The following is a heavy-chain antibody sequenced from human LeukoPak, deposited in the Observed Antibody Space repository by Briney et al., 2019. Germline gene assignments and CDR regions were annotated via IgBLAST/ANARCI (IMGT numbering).Heavy chain of an antibody. D-gene: IGHD5-18*01. V-gene: IGHV1-69*05. Sequence: GSSVKVSCKASGGTFSSYAISWVRQAPGQGLEWMGGIIPIFGTANYAQKFQGRVTITTDESTSTAYTELSSLRSEDTAVYYCAIEKTRLYSYGPLYYYMDVWGKGTTVTVSS. J-gene: IGHJ6*03. CDR3: AIEKTRLYSYGPLYYYMDV. CDR1: GGTFSSYA. CDR2: IIPIFGTA.